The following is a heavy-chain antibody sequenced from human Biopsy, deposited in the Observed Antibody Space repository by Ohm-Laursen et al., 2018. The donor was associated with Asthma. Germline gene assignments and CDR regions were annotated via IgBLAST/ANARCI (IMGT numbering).Heavy chain of an antibody. CDR3: VRDGTDDAFDI. D-gene: IGHD1-1*01. V-gene: IGHV3-33*05. Sequence: SLRLSCAAGGLSFIYFAIHYINKAPGKGMEWVEVISKDASTQDYADSVKGRFTMARNNSKNTLDLQMNSLREEDTAVYYCVRDGTDDAFDIWGQGTVVSLSS. CDR1: GLSFIYFA. J-gene: IGHJ3*02. CDR2: ISKDASTQ.